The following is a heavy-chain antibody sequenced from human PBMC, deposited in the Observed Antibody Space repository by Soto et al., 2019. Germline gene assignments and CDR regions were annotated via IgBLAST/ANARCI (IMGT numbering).Heavy chain of an antibody. J-gene: IGHJ4*02. D-gene: IGHD6-19*01. CDR2: ISDDGDNK. CDR1: GFTFSSYA. V-gene: IGHV3-30-3*01. CDR3: ARLSHTRGWYWADFDY. Sequence: QVQLVESGGGVVQPGRSLRLSCAASGFTFSSYAIHWVRQAPGKGLEWVAVISDDGDNKYYADSVKDRFTLSRDNSKNTLYLQMNSLRAEETAVYYCARLSHTRGWYWADFDYWGQGTLVTVSS.